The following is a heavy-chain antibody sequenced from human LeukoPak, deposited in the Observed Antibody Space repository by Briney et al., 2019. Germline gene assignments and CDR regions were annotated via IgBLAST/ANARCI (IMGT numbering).Heavy chain of an antibody. CDR2: ISPNSSGT. CDR1: GYTFSDYY. CDR3: ARQLETTSWFDY. J-gene: IGHJ4*02. D-gene: IGHD2-2*01. V-gene: IGHV1-2*06. Sequence: ASVKVSCKASGYTFSDYYLHWVRLAPGQGLEWMGRISPNSSGTDYAQKFQGKVTMTRDASISTVYMDLNRLRSDDTAIYYCARQLETTSWFDYWGQGTLVIVSS.